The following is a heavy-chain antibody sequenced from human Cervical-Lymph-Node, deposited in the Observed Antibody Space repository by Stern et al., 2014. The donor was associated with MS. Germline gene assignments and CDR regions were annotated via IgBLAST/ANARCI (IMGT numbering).Heavy chain of an antibody. D-gene: IGHD3-3*01. J-gene: IGHJ4*02. CDR1: GYSISSGYY. CDR3: ARDDAIFGVVDY. Sequence: QVQLQESGPGLVKPSETLSLTCTVSGYSISSGYYWGWIRQPPGKGLAWIGSIYHSGSTYYNPSLKSRVTISVDTSKNQFPLKLSFVTAADTAVYYCARDDAIFGVVDYWGQGTLVTVSS. V-gene: IGHV4-38-2*02. CDR2: IYHSGST.